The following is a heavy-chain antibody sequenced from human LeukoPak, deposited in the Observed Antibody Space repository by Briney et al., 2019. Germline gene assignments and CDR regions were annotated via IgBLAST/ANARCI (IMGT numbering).Heavy chain of an antibody. CDR2: INPSGGST. CDR3: ARKLIPAAGTVYDP. Sequence: ASVKVSCKASGYTFTSYYIHWVRQAPGQGLEWMGIINPSGGSTTYAQKFQGRITMTRDTSTSAVYLELSSLRSEDTAVYYCARKLIPAAGTVYDPWGQGTLVTVSS. V-gene: IGHV1-46*01. CDR1: GYTFTSYY. D-gene: IGHD6-13*01. J-gene: IGHJ5*02.